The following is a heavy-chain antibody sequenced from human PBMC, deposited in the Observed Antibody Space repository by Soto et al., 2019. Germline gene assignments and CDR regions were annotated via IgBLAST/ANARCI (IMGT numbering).Heavy chain of an antibody. Sequence: ASVKVSCKASGYTFTSYAMHWVRQAPGQRLEWMGWINAGNGNTKYSQKFQGRVTITRDTSAGTAYMELSSLRSEDTAVYYCARDIIVGATSYYYYGMHVWGQGTTVTVSS. CDR1: GYTFTSYA. D-gene: IGHD1-26*01. V-gene: IGHV1-3*01. CDR3: ARDIIVGATSYYYYGMHV. CDR2: INAGNGNT. J-gene: IGHJ6*02.